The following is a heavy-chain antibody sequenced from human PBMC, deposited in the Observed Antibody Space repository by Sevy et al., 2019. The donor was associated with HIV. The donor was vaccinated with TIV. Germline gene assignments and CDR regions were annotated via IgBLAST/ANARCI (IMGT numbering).Heavy chain of an antibody. CDR3: ARDRLGITGSAGWGGGMDV. D-gene: IGHD3-3*01. V-gene: IGHV3-33*01. Sequence: GGSLRLSCAASGFTLSSYGMHWVRQAPGKGLEWVAVIRYDGSNKYYADSVKGRFTISRDNSKNTLYLQMNSLRAEDTAVYDCARDRLGITGSAGWGGGMDVWGQGTTVTVSS. CDR2: IRYDGSNK. J-gene: IGHJ6*02. CDR1: GFTLSSYG.